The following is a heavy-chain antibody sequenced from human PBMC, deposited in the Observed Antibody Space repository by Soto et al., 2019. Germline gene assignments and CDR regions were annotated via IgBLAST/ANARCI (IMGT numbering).Heavy chain of an antibody. CDR2: LSYSGFT. V-gene: IGHV4-39*01. Sequence: SETLSLTCTVSGGSINSSNYYWGWIRQPPGKGLEWIGSLSYSGFTYYNPSLKSRVTMSVDTSKNQFSLRLNSMTAADTAVYYCAGNWNDVITWFDPWGQGTLVTVSS. CDR3: AGNWNDVITWFDP. D-gene: IGHD1-1*01. CDR1: GGSINSSNYY. J-gene: IGHJ5*02.